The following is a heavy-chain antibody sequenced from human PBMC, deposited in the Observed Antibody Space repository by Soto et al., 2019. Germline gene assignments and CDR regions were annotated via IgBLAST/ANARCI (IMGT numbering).Heavy chain of an antibody. J-gene: IGHJ6*02. Sequence: GESLKISCKGSGYRFTNYWIGRVRQMPGKGLEWMGRIDPSDSYTDYSPSFQGHVTISADRSTNTIYLQWSSLKASDTAMYYCARPCTGCMGADGMDVWGQGTTVTVSS. CDR1: GYRFTNYW. CDR3: ARPCTGCMGADGMDV. V-gene: IGHV5-10-1*01. CDR2: IDPSDSYT. D-gene: IGHD2-2*01.